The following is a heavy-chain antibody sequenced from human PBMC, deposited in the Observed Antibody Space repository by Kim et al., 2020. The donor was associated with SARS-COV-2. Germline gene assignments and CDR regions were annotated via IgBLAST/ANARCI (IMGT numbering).Heavy chain of an antibody. CDR2: IKRDGSAK. CDR3: AKELAGISGYYCSYSNYGMDI. Sequence: GGSLRLSCAASGFIFNNYWMSWVRQAPGKGLEWVANIKRDGSAKYYLGSVEGRFTISRDNAKNSLFLQMNSLRAEDTAVYYCAKELAGISGYYCSYSNYGMDIWGQGTTVTVSS. V-gene: IGHV3-7*01. D-gene: IGHD3-3*01. CDR1: GFIFNNYW. J-gene: IGHJ6*02.